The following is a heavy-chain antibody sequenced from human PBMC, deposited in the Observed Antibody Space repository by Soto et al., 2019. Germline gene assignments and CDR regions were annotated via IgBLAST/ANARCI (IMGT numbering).Heavy chain of an antibody. Sequence: PGGSLRLSCAASGFTLSSYRMSWVRQAPGKGLEWVANIKQDGSEKYYVDSVKGRFTISRDNAKNSLYLQMNSLRAEDTAVYYCARVPPHDALEIWGQGTMVAVSS. V-gene: IGHV3-7*03. J-gene: IGHJ3*02. CDR1: GFTLSSYR. CDR2: IKQDGSEK. CDR3: ARVPPHDALEI.